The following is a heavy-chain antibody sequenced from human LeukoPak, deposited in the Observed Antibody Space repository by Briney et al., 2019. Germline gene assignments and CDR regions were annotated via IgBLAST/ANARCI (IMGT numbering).Heavy chain of an antibody. D-gene: IGHD3-22*01. CDR3: ARGRNYYYDSSGKGYYYGMDV. Sequence: ASETLSLTCAVYGGSFSGYYWSWIRQPPGKGLEWIGEINHSGSTNYNPSLKSRVTISVDTSKNQFSLKLSSVTAADTAVYYCARGRNYYYDSSGKGYYYGMDVWGQGPTVTV. J-gene: IGHJ6*02. CDR1: GGSFSGYY. CDR2: INHSGST. V-gene: IGHV4-34*01.